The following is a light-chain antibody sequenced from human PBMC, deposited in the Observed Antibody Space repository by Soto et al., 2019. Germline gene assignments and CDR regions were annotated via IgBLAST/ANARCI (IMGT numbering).Light chain of an antibody. CDR3: QQYYDIPLT. J-gene: IGKJ4*01. Sequence: DFVITHSPDSLAVSLVESATINFKSSQSVLYNSNNQNYLAWYQQKPGQPPNLLISWASTRESGVPDRFSGSGSETDFTLTISSLQAEDVAIYYCQQYYDIPLTFGGGTKVDIK. CDR1: QSVLYNSNNQNY. V-gene: IGKV4-1*01. CDR2: WAS.